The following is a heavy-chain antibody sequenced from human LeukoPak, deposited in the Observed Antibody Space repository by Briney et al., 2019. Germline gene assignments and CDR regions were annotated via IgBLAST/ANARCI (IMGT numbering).Heavy chain of an antibody. Sequence: GGSLRLSCEASGFTFRNYWMSWVRQAPGKGLEWVANIRDDGSEKYYVDSVKGRFTTSRDNAKNSLYLQMNSLRAEDTAVYYCAKDYVVNYWGQGTLVTVSS. J-gene: IGHJ4*02. CDR1: GFTFRNYW. V-gene: IGHV3-7*03. CDR3: AKDYVVNY. D-gene: IGHD2-15*01. CDR2: IRDDGSEK.